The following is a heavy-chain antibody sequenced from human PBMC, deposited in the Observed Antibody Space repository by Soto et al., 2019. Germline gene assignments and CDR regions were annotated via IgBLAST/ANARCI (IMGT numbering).Heavy chain of an antibody. CDR3: ARDSRRGHRGSPSGYYGMDV. Sequence: EVQLVESGGGLVQPGGSLRLSCAASGFTFSSYSMNWVRQAPGKGLEWVSYISSSSSTIYYADSVKCRLTISRDNAKNSLYLQMNSLRDEDTAVYYCARDSRRGHRGSPSGYYGMDVWGQGTTVTVSS. V-gene: IGHV3-48*02. D-gene: IGHD1-26*01. J-gene: IGHJ6*02. CDR1: GFTFSSYS. CDR2: ISSSSSTI.